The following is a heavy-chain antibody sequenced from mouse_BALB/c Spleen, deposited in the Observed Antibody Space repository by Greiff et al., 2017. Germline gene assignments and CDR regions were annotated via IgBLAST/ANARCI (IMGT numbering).Heavy chain of an antibody. Sequence: VKLMESGAELVKPGASVKLSCKASGYTFTRYDINWVRQRPEQGLEWIGWIFPGDGSTKYNEKFKGKATLTTDKSSSTAYMQLSRLTSEDSAVYFCAREGVIYYGNYEWYFDVWGAGTTGTVSS. V-gene: IGHV1-85*01. CDR2: IFPGDGST. CDR3: AREGVIYYGNYEWYFDV. D-gene: IGHD2-1*01. CDR1: GYTFTRYD. J-gene: IGHJ1*01.